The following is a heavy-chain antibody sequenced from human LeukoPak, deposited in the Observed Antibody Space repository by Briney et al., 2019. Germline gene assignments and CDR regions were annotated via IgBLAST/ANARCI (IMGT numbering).Heavy chain of an antibody. V-gene: IGHV3-7*03. CDR2: IKQDETEK. D-gene: IGHD5-12*01. Sequence: GGSLRLSCAASGFTFSNYWMHWVRQAPGKGLEWVANIKQDETEKYYVGSVKGRFTISRDNAKNSVYLQMNSLRVEDTAVYYCAKGKLTGSGFYYYYGMDVWGQGTTVTVSS. CDR3: AKGKLTGSGFYYYYGMDV. CDR1: GFTFSNYW. J-gene: IGHJ6*02.